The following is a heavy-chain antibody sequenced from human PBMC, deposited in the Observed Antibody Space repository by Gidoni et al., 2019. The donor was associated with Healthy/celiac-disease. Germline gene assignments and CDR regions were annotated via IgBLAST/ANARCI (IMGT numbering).Heavy chain of an antibody. CDR3: ATLSYYGSGSYYHTVY. J-gene: IGHJ4*02. D-gene: IGHD3-10*01. CDR2: FDPEDGET. V-gene: IGHV1-24*01. CDR1: GYTLTELS. Sequence: QVQLVQSGAEVKKPGASVKVSGKVSGYTLTELSMHWVRQAPGKGLEWMGGFDPEDGETIYAQKFQGRVTMTEDTSTDTAYMELSSLRSEDTAVYYCATLSYYGSGSYYHTVYWGQGTLVTVSS.